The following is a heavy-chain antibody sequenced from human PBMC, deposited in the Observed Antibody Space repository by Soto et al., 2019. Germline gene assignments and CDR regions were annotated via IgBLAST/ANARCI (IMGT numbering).Heavy chain of an antibody. CDR1: GYTFSNYA. CDR2: INAGNGNT. Sequence: ASVKVSCKASGYTFSNYAVHWVRQAPAQRLEWMGRINAGNGNTKYSQNFQGRVTITGDTSASTAYMELSSLRSEDTAVYYCARLNDYYGSGSYSYYYYAMDVWGQGTTVTVS. J-gene: IGHJ6*02. D-gene: IGHD3-10*01. CDR3: ARLNDYYGSGSYSYYYYAMDV. V-gene: IGHV1-3*01.